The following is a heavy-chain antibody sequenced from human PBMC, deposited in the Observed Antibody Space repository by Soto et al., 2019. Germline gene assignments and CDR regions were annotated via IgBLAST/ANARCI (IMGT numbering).Heavy chain of an antibody. D-gene: IGHD5-18*01. V-gene: IGHV4-39*01. CDR2: IYYSGST. Sequence: SETLSLTCTVSGGSISSSSYYWGWIRQPPGKGLEWIGSIYYSGSTYYNPSLKSRVTISVDTSKNQFSLKLSSVTAADTAVYYCASQERGYSYATSSDYWGQGTLVTVSA. CDR1: GGSISSSSYY. J-gene: IGHJ4*02. CDR3: ASQERGYSYATSSDY.